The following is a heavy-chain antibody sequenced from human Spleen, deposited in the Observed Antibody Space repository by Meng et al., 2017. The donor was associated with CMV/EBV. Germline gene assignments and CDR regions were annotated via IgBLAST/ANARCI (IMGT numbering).Heavy chain of an antibody. Sequence: LSTSGLGAGWIRQPPGKALELLALIYWNDDKRYSPSLKSRLTITKDTSKNQVVLTMTNMDPVDTATYYCARPRYYDFWSGDPGRIDYWGQGTLVTVSS. CDR1: LSTSGLG. V-gene: IGHV2-5*01. CDR3: ARPRYYDFWSGDPGRIDY. D-gene: IGHD3-3*01. J-gene: IGHJ4*02. CDR2: IYWNDDK.